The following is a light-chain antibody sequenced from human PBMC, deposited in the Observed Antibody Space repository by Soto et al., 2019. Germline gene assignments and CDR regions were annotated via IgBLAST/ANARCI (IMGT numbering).Light chain of an antibody. CDR1: QSISTY. CDR2: HAS. CDR3: QQYYMYSYT. J-gene: IGKJ2*01. Sequence: DIQMTQPSTLSASVGDRVTLHCRASQSISTYLAWYQQKPGKAPKVLIYHASNLESGVPSRFSGGGSGTEFTPPISSLQPDDFATYYCQQYYMYSYTFGQGTKLDIK. V-gene: IGKV1-5*01.